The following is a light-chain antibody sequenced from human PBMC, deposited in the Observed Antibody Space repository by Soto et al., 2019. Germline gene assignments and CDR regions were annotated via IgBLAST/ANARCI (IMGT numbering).Light chain of an antibody. CDR1: SADIGGDT. V-gene: IGLV1-44*01. Sequence: QSVLTQPPSASGTPEQTVTIYCSVTSADIGGDTVSWYQFLPGAAPKLLMFGNNQRPSGVPARFSGSRSGTSASLAITSLQSEDEGHYYCAAWDDSLNGAVFGGGTKLTVL. J-gene: IGLJ2*01. CDR3: AAWDDSLNGAV. CDR2: GNN.